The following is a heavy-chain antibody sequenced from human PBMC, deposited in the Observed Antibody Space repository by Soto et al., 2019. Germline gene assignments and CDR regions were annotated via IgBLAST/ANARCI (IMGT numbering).Heavy chain of an antibody. CDR1: GFTFSSYA. CDR2: ISGSGGST. J-gene: IGHJ6*03. CDR3: AKMWHYSNPPFPGYYYYMDV. D-gene: IGHD4-4*01. Sequence: GGSLRLSCAASGFTFSSYAMSWVRQAPGKGLEWVSAISGSGGSTYYADSVKGRFTISRDNPKNTLYLQMNSLRAEDTAVYYCAKMWHYSNPPFPGYYYYMDVWGKGTTVTVSS. V-gene: IGHV3-23*01.